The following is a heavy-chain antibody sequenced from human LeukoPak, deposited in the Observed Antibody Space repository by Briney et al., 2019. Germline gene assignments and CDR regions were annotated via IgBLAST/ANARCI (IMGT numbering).Heavy chain of an antibody. Sequence: SETLSLTCTVSGGSISSYYWSWIRQPPGKGLEGLGYIYYSGSTNYNPSLKSRVTISVDTSKNQFSLKLSSVTAADTAVYYCARAAGYSFPPYFDLWGRGTLVTVSS. CDR2: IYYSGST. CDR3: ARAAGYSFPPYFDL. D-gene: IGHD5-18*01. J-gene: IGHJ2*01. CDR1: GGSISSYY. V-gene: IGHV4-59*01.